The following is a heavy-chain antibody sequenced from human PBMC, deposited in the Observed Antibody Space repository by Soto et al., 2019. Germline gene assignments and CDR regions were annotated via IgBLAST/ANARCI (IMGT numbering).Heavy chain of an antibody. J-gene: IGHJ4*02. D-gene: IGHD1-26*01. V-gene: IGHV3-74*01. CDR1: GFTFSKYW. CDR2: INGDGSST. CDR3: AKDRGGSYDY. Sequence: EVILVESGGGLVQPGGSLRLSCAASGFTFSKYWMHWVRQAPGKGLVWVSRINGDGSSTNYADSVKGRFTISRDNAKNTLYLQMNSLRAEEPAVYYCAKDRGGSYDYWGQGTLVNVSS.